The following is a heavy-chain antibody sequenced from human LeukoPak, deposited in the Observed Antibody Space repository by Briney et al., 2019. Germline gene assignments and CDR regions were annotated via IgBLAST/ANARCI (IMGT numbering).Heavy chain of an antibody. J-gene: IGHJ4*02. CDR1: GFTMRNHW. CDR3: AKDFFPKTSVYYFDS. Sequence: GGSLRLSCAASGFTMRNHWMSWVRQAPGKGLEWVAVVSYDGGSKHYQDSVNGRFTISRDNSKNTLYLQMNSLRAEDTAVYYCAKDFFPKTSVYYFDSWGQGTLVTVSS. D-gene: IGHD3-16*01. V-gene: IGHV3-30*18. CDR2: VSYDGGSK.